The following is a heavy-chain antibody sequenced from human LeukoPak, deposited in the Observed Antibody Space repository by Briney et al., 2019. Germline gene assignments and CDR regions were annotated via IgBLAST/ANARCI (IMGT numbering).Heavy chain of an antibody. J-gene: IGHJ4*02. CDR2: ISGSGGST. CDR3: AKGYSSGWFDY. D-gene: IGHD6-19*01. V-gene: IGHV3-23*01. CDR1: GFTFRNYG. Sequence: GGSLRLSCAASGFTFRNYGMTWVRQAPGKGLEWVSGISGSGGSTHYADSVKGRFTISRDNSKNTLYLQMNSLRAEDTAVYYCAKGYSSGWFDYWGQGTLVIVSS.